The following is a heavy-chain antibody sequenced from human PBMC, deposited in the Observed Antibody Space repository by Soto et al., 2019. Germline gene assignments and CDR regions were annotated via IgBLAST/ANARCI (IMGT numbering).Heavy chain of an antibody. Sequence: EVQVLESGGGFVQPGGSLRLSCAASGLTFGSYDMSWVRQAPGKGLEWVSGISNNGGRTYYADSVKGRFTISRDNSKNTLYRQMDSLRAEDTAVYYCAKVSWYYDSGSPNDSWGQGTLVTVSS. V-gene: IGHV3-23*01. CDR1: GLTFGSYD. CDR2: ISNNGGRT. D-gene: IGHD3-10*01. CDR3: AKVSWYYDSGSPNDS. J-gene: IGHJ5*01.